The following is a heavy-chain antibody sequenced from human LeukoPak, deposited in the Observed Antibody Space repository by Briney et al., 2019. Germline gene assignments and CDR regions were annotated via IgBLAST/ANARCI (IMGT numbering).Heavy chain of an antibody. J-gene: IGHJ4*02. V-gene: IGHV3-23*01. CDR2: ISSSGDTT. CDR3: ARGDGYNYFNY. Sequence: GGSLRLSCAASGFTFSSYSMNWVRQAPGKGLGWVSAISSSGDTTYYADSVKGRFSISRDNSKNTLYLQMNSLRAEDTAVYYCARGDGYNYFNYWGQGTLVTVSS. D-gene: IGHD5-12*01. CDR1: GFTFSSYS.